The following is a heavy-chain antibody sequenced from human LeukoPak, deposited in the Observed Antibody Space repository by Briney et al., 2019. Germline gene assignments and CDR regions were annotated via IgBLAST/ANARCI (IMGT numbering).Heavy chain of an antibody. CDR3: ARDLQLLNHRDLDY. V-gene: IGHV1-2*02. CDR1: GGTFTGYY. D-gene: IGHD1-26*01. J-gene: IGHJ4*02. CDR2: INPNSGGT. Sequence: GASVKVSCKASGGTFTGYYMHWVRQAPGQGLEWMGWINPNSGGTNYAQKFQGRVTMTRDTSISTAYMELSRLRSDDTAVYYCARDLQLLNHRDLDYWGQGTLVTVSS.